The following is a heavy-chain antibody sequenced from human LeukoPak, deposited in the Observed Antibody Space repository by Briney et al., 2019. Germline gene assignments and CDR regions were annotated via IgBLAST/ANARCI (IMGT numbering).Heavy chain of an antibody. Sequence: QPGGSLRLSCAASGFTFSSYAMSWVRQAPGKGLEWVSVISNSGGSTFYADSVKGRFTISRDNSKNTLYLQMNSLRAEDTAVYYCARGDFWSAYCDYWGQGTLVTVSS. J-gene: IGHJ4*02. CDR2: ISNSGGST. CDR1: GFTFSSYA. D-gene: IGHD3-3*01. CDR3: ARGDFWSAYCDY. V-gene: IGHV3-23*01.